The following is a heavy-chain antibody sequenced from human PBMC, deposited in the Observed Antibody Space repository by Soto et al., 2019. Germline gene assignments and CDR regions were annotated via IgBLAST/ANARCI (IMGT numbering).Heavy chain of an antibody. V-gene: IGHV4-4*02. CDR2: IYHSGST. CDR3: ARAPGYSSGWYPDYFDY. D-gene: IGHD6-19*01. CDR1: GGSISSSNW. Sequence: PSETLSLTCAVSGGSISSSNWWSWVRQPPGKGLEWIGEIYHSGSTNYNPSLKSRVTISVDKSKNQFSLKLSSVTAADTAVYYCARAPGYSSGWYPDYFDYWGQGTLVTVSS. J-gene: IGHJ4*02.